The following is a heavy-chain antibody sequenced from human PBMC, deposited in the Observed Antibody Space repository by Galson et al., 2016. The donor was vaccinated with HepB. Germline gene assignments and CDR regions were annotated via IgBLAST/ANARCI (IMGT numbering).Heavy chain of an antibody. CDR1: GFSFSDYY. CDR2: ISSSGSYNT. J-gene: IGHJ4*02. V-gene: IGHV3-11*05. D-gene: IGHD6-19*01. CDR3: ARAVSELDY. Sequence: SLRLSCAASGFSFSDYYMTWIRQAPGKGLEWVSYISSSGSYNTNYADSVKGRFTITRDNAKNSLYLQMDSLRVEDTAVYYCARAVSELDYWGQGTLVTVSS.